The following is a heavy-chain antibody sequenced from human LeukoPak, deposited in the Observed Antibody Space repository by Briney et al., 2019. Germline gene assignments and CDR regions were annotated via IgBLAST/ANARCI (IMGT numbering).Heavy chain of an antibody. Sequence: GSLRLSCAASGFTVSSNYMSWVRQAPGKGLEWVSVIYSGGSTYYADSVKGRFTISRDNSKNTLYLQMNSLRAEDTAVYYCARVPPGVYRDYWGQGTLVTVSS. CDR1: GFTVSSNY. V-gene: IGHV3-66*02. D-gene: IGHD5/OR15-5a*01. CDR2: IYSGGST. J-gene: IGHJ4*02. CDR3: ARVPPGVYRDY.